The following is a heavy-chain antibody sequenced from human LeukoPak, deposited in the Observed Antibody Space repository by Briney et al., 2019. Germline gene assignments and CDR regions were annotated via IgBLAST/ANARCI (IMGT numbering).Heavy chain of an antibody. CDR1: GGTFSSYA. CDR3: AGPLVLKGYCSSTSCFVGPRPHQSYYYGMDV. J-gene: IGHJ6*02. CDR2: IIPILGIA. D-gene: IGHD2-2*01. V-gene: IGHV1-69*04. Sequence: ASVKVSCKASGGTFSSYAISWVRQAPGQGLEGMGRIIPILGIANYAQKFQGRVTITADKSTSTAYMELSSLRSEDTAVYYCAGPLVLKGYCSSTSCFVGPRPHQSYYYGMDVWGQGTTVTVSS.